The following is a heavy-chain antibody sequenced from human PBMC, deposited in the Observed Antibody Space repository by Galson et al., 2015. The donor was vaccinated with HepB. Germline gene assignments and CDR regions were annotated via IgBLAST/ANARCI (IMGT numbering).Heavy chain of an antibody. V-gene: IGHV3-74*01. CDR2: INSDGSST. CDR1: GFTFSSYW. J-gene: IGHJ6*02. D-gene: IGHD3-10*01. Sequence: SLRLSCAASGFTFSSYWMHWVRQAPGKGLVWVSRINSDGSSTSYADSVKGRFTISRDNAENTLYLQMNSPRAEDTAVYYCASPYYYGSGSPPHYYYGMDVWGQGTTVTVSS. CDR3: ASPYYYGSGSPPHYYYGMDV.